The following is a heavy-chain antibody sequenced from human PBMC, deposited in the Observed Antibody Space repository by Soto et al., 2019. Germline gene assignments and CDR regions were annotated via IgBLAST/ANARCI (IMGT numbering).Heavy chain of an antibody. CDR1: GFTFSTYS. J-gene: IGHJ6*02. V-gene: IGHV3-21*01. CDR3: ARYDSSGYYWPDDYYGMDV. Sequence: EVQLVESGGGLVKPGGSLRLSCAASGFTFSTYSMNWVRQAPGKGLEWVSSISSSSSYIYYADSVKGRVTISRDKAKNSLYLQMNSMRAEDTAVYYCARYDSSGYYWPDDYYGMDVWGQGTTVTVSS. CDR2: ISSSSSYI. D-gene: IGHD3-22*01.